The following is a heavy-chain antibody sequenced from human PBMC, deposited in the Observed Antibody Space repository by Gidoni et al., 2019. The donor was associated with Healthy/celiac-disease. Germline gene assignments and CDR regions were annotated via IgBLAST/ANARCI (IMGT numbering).Heavy chain of an antibody. CDR1: GFTFSSYA. V-gene: IGHV3-23*01. Sequence: EVQLLESGGGLVQPGGSLRLSWAAPGFTFSSYAMSWVRQAPGKGLEWVSAISGSGGSTYYADSVKGRFTISRDNSKNTLYLQMNSLRAEDTAVYYCAKGEWSGQLYGMDVWGQGTTVTVSS. CDR2: ISGSGGST. CDR3: AKGEWSGQLYGMDV. J-gene: IGHJ6*02. D-gene: IGHD3-3*01.